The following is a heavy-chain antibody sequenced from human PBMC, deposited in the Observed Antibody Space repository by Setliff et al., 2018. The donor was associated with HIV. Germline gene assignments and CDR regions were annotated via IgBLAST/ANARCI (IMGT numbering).Heavy chain of an antibody. CDR3: AGDSGGYNYGFAVGSFDY. D-gene: IGHD5-18*01. CDR1: GDSISSGGSP. Sequence: SETLSLTCTVSGDSISSGGSPWTWIRQHPGKGLEWIGYIYYSGSTYYNPSLKSRVTISVDTSKNQFSLKLSSVTAADTAVYYCAGDSGGYNYGFAVGSFDYWGQGALVTVSS. V-gene: IGHV4-31*03. J-gene: IGHJ4*02. CDR2: IYYSGST.